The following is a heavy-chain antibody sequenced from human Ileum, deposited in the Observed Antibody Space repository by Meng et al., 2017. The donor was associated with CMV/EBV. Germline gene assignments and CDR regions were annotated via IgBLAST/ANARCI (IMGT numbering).Heavy chain of an antibody. CDR3: AKGRRALYGYLDMAV. V-gene: IGHV3-23*01. CDR2: ISGSGGST. D-gene: IGHD5-18*01. Sequence: GGSLRLSCAASGFTFSSYAMSWVRQAPGKGLEWVSAISGSGGSTYYADSVKGRFTISRDNSKNTLYLQMNSLRAEDTAVYYCAKGRRALYGYLDMAVWGQGNTVNGAS. CDR1: GFTFSSYA. J-gene: IGHJ6*02.